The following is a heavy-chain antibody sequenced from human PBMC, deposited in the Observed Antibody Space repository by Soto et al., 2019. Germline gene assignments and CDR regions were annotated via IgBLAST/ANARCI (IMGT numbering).Heavy chain of an antibody. CDR2: ISAYNGNT. J-gene: IGHJ4*02. CDR1: GYTFTSYG. D-gene: IGHD3-10*01. CDR3: ARNTMVRGVIITDFDY. V-gene: IGHV1-18*01. Sequence: ASVKVSCKASGYTFTSYGISWVRQAPGQGLEWMGWISAYNGNTNYAQKLQGRVTMTTDTSTSTAYMELRSLRSDDTAVYYCARNTMVRGVIITDFDYWGQGTLVTVSS.